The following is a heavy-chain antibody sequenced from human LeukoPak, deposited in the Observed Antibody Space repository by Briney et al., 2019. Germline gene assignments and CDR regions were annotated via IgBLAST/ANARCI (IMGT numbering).Heavy chain of an antibody. V-gene: IGHV3-74*01. Sequence: GGSLRLSCAASGFTFTNHWLHWVRQAPGKGLVWVSRISTDGSITAYADSVRGRFTISRDNAKITLYLQMNSLRAEDTAIYYCARRGNAYDIWGQGTMVTVSS. CDR1: GFTFTNHW. J-gene: IGHJ3*02. D-gene: IGHD6-13*01. CDR2: ISTDGSIT. CDR3: ARRGNAYDI.